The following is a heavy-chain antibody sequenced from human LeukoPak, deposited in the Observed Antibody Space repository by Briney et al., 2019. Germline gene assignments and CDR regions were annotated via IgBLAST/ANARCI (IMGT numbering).Heavy chain of an antibody. D-gene: IGHD2-2*01. Sequence: GGSLRLSCAASGFTFSSYGMHWVRQAPGKGLEWVAVISYDGSNKYYADSVKGRFTISRDNSKNTLYLQMNSLRAEDTAVYYCAKEGCSSTNCYLWFDPWGQGTLVTVSS. J-gene: IGHJ5*02. CDR2: ISYDGSNK. V-gene: IGHV3-30*18. CDR1: GFTFSSYG. CDR3: AKEGCSSTNCYLWFDP.